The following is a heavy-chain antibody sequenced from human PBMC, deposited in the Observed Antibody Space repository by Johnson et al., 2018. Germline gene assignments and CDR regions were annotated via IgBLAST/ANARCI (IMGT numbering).Heavy chain of an antibody. CDR2: ISWNSGNI. Sequence: VQLQESGGGLEQPGRSLRLSCAASGFTFDDYAMHWVRQAAGKGLEWVSSISWNSGNIDYADSVKGRFTISRDNAKNSLYLQMNSLRPEDTALYYCAKGPYSSSSPYYYYMDVWGKGTTVTVSS. V-gene: IGHV3-9*01. CDR1: GFTFDDYA. D-gene: IGHD6-6*01. CDR3: AKGPYSSSSPYYYYMDV. J-gene: IGHJ6*03.